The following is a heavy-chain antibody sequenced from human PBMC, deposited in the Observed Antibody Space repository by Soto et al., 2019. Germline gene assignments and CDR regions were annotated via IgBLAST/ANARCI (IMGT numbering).Heavy chain of an antibody. Sequence: VQLVQSGAEVKKPGASVKVSCEAYGYTFRNYGLTWVRQAPGQGLEWIGWVSGYNRNTNYAQKFEDRVTMTTDTSTSIAYLELRRLRIDDTAVYYCARERQWDPLPYWGPGTLLVVS. J-gene: IGHJ4*02. CDR2: VSGYNRNT. CDR1: GYTFRNYG. V-gene: IGHV1-18*01. D-gene: IGHD1-26*01. CDR3: ARERQWDPLPY.